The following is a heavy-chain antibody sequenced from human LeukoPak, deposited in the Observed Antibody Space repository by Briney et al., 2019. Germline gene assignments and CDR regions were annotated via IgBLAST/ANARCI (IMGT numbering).Heavy chain of an antibody. D-gene: IGHD4-23*01. CDR2: IYSGGST. J-gene: IGHJ4*02. CDR1: GFTVSSNY. V-gene: IGHV3-66*01. CDR3: ARDLEDYGGHDY. Sequence: GGSLRLSCAASGFTVSSNYMSWVRQAPGKGLEWVSVIYSGGSTYYADSVKGRFTISRDNSKNTLYLQMNSLRAEDTAVYYCARDLEDYGGHDYWGQGTLVTVSS.